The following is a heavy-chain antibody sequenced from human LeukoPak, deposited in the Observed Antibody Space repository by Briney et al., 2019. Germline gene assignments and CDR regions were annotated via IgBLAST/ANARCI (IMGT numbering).Heavy chain of an antibody. D-gene: IGHD5-24*01. J-gene: IGHJ4*02. Sequence: SETLSLTCTVSGGSIGSYYWSWIRQPPGKGLEWIGNIYYSGSTNYNPSLKSRVTISVDTSKNQFSLKLSSVTAADTAVYYCARARWSMYYFDYWGQGTLVTVSS. CDR3: ARARWSMYYFDY. CDR1: GGSIGSYY. CDR2: IYYSGST. V-gene: IGHV4-59*01.